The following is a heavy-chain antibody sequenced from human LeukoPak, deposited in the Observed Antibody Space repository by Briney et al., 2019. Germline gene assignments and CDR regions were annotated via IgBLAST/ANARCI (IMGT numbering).Heavy chain of an antibody. J-gene: IGHJ4*02. CDR1: GYTFTSYG. Sequence: ASVKVSCKASGYTFTSYGISWVRQAPGQGLEWMGWISAYNGNTNYAQKLQGRVTMTTDTSTSTAYMELSRLRSDDTAVYYCARDSWAVAGKSFDYWGQGTLVTVSS. CDR2: ISAYNGNT. CDR3: ARDSWAVAGKSFDY. D-gene: IGHD6-19*01. V-gene: IGHV1-18*01.